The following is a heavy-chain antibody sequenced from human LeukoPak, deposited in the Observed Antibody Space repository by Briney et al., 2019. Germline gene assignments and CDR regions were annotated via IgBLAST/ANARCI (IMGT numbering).Heavy chain of an antibody. D-gene: IGHD6-13*01. CDR2: IYDSGST. Sequence: SETLSLTCTVSGGSIRSSYYYWGWIHQPPGKGLEWIGSIYDSGSTNYNPSLKSRVTISVDKSKNQFSLKLSSVTAADTAVYYCARAPYSSSWPGFDPWGQGTLVTVSS. J-gene: IGHJ5*02. CDR3: ARAPYSSSWPGFDP. V-gene: IGHV4-39*07. CDR1: GGSIRSSYYY.